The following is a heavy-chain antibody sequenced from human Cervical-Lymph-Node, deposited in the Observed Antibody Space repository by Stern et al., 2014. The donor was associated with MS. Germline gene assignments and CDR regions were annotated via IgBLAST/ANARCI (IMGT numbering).Heavy chain of an antibody. V-gene: IGHV1-69*01. CDR2: IIPIFGTA. CDR3: ARGELKEGLVRGMDV. Sequence: QVQLVQSGAEVKKPGSSVKVSCKASGGTFSSYAISWVRQAPGQGLEWMGGIIPIFGTANYAKKFQGRVTISRDESTGPAYMELSSLRSEDTAVYYRARGELKEGLVRGMDVWGQGTTVTVSS. CDR1: GGTFSSYA. D-gene: IGHD1-26*01. J-gene: IGHJ6*02.